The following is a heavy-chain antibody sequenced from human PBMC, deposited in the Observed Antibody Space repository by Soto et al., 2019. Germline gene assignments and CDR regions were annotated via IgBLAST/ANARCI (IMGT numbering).Heavy chain of an antibody. CDR3: GSGHTRSDDFDY. CDR1: GGSISSGDYS. D-gene: IGHD2-21*02. CDR2: IYYSGST. V-gene: IGHV4-30-4*01. Sequence: SETLSLTCTVSGGSISSGDYSWSWIRQPPGKGLEWIGYIYYSGSTYYNPSLKSRVTISVDTSKNQFSLKLSSVTAADTAVYYCGSGHTRSDDFDYWGQGTLVTVSS. J-gene: IGHJ4*02.